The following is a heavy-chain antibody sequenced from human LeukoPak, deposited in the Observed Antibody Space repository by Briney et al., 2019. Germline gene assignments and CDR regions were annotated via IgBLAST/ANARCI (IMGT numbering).Heavy chain of an antibody. D-gene: IGHD1-1*01. CDR3: ARGDNWMLDH. J-gene: IGHJ5*02. V-gene: IGHV4-4*02. Sequence: SGTLSLTCAVSGASITRSNWWSWVRQTPEKGLEWIGEISRSGDTHYNPSLKSRLTLSMDKSKNQFSLKLNFVTAADTAVYYCARGDNWMLDHWGQGALVTVSS. CDR2: ISRSGDT. CDR1: GASITRSNW.